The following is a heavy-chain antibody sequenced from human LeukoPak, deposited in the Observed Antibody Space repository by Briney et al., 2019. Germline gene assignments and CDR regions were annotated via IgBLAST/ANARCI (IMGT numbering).Heavy chain of an antibody. CDR1: GFTFSDYS. CDR2: MTSSSSYT. D-gene: IGHD5-24*01. V-gene: IGHV3-11*05. Sequence: GGSLRLSCAASGFTFSDYSMSWIRQAPGKGLEWVSYMTSSSSYTTYADSVKGRFTISRDNSKNSLYLQMNSLRTEDTALYYCAKDWVGDGYNYDAFDIWGQGTMVTVSS. J-gene: IGHJ3*02. CDR3: AKDWVGDGYNYDAFDI.